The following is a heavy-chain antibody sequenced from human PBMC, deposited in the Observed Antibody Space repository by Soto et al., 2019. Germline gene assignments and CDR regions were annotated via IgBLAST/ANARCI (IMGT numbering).Heavy chain of an antibody. CDR2: TYYRSKWYN. Sequence: SQTLSLTCAISGDSVSSNSAAWNWIRQSPSRGLEWLGRTYYRSKWYNDYAVSVKSRITINPDTSKNQFSLQLNSVTPEDTAVYYCAREAPSLWFGELLHIYYYYGMDVWGQGTTVTVYS. CDR3: AREAPSLWFGELLHIYYYYGMDV. D-gene: IGHD3-10*01. CDR1: GDSVSSNSAA. V-gene: IGHV6-1*01. J-gene: IGHJ6*02.